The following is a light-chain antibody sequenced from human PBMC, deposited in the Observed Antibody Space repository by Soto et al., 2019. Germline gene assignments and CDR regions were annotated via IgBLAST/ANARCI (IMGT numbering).Light chain of an antibody. V-gene: IGKV3-20*01. CDR3: QQYNSWPLT. CDR1: QTFSNSL. Sequence: EIVMTQPPATLALSAGERATLSCRARQTFSNSLLSWFQQIPGQAPRLLIYGASMRATGIPDGFSGSGSGTDFTLTISRLEPEDFAVYYCQQYNSWPLTFGGGTKVDI. CDR2: GAS. J-gene: IGKJ4*01.